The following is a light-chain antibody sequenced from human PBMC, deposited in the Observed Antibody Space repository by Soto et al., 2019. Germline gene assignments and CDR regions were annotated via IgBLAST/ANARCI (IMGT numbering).Light chain of an antibody. V-gene: IGKV1-39*01. CDR2: AAS. CDR3: QQSYSTTQWT. CDR1: QSISSY. J-gene: IGKJ1*01. Sequence: DIQMTQSPSSLSASVGDRVTITCRASQSISSYLNWYQQKPGKAPKLLIYAASSLQSGVPSRFSGSGSVTDFTLTISSLQPEDFATYYCQQSYSTTQWTFGQGTKVEIK.